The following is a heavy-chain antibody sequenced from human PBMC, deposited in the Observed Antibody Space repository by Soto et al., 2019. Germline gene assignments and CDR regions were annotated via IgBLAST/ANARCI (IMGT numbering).Heavy chain of an antibody. D-gene: IGHD3-22*01. CDR2: IHYSGNT. CDR3: ARDSLDSSGNFMRHPDAFDV. J-gene: IGHJ3*01. V-gene: IGHV4-31*03. CDR1: GGSTNSDGYY. Sequence: QVQLQESGPGLVNPSQTLSLTCTVSGGSTNSDGYYWSWIRQHPGKGLEWIGYIHYSGNTYYNPSIKSRITISIDTSKNQFSLQLSSVTVADTAVYFCARDSLDSSGNFMRHPDAFDVWGQGTGVAVSS.